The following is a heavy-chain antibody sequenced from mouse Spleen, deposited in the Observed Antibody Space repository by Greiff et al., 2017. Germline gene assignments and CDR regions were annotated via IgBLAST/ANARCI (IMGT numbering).Heavy chain of an antibody. CDR2: ISSGGSYT. CDR1: GFTFSSYG. CDR3: ARFDSNFLDY. Sequence: EVKLMESGGDLVKPGGSLKLSCAASGFTFSSYGMSWVRQTPDKRLEWVATISSGGSYTYYPDSVKGRFTISRDNAKNTLYLQMSSLKSEDTAMYYCARFDSNFLDYWGQGTTLTVSS. J-gene: IGHJ2*01. V-gene: IGHV5-6*01. D-gene: IGHD2-5*01.